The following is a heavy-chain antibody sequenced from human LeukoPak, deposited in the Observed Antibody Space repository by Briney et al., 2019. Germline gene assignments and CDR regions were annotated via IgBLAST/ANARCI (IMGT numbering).Heavy chain of an antibody. V-gene: IGHV3-23*01. CDR3: AKKNRAVACSPFDY. Sequence: RGGSLRLSCADSGFTFSSYAMTWVRQAPGKGLEWVSTISGASGTTYYADSVKGRFTISRDNSKNTLYLQMNSLSAADTAVYYCAKKNRAVACSPFDYWGQGTLVTVSS. J-gene: IGHJ4*02. D-gene: IGHD6-19*01. CDR1: GFTFSSYA. CDR2: ISGASGTT.